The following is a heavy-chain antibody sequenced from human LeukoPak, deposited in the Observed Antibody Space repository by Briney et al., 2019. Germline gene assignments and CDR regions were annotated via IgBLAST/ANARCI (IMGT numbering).Heavy chain of an antibody. D-gene: IGHD3-10*01. CDR3: ARDPSGSGSYYYYGMDV. CDR1: GFTFSSYW. Sequence: PGGSLRLSCAASGFTFSSYWMHWVRQAPGKGLGWVSRINSDGSSTSYADSVKGRFTISRDNAKNTLYLQMNSLRAEDTAVYYCARDPSGSGSYYYYGMDVWGEGTTVTVSS. J-gene: IGHJ6*04. V-gene: IGHV3-74*01. CDR2: INSDGSST.